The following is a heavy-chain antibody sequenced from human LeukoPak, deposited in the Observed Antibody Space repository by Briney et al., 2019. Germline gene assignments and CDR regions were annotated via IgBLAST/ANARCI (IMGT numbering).Heavy chain of an antibody. D-gene: IGHD2-21*02. CDR3: AKGVTMSRGYFDL. Sequence: PGRSLRLSCVASGFTFNDYTMHWVRQAPGKGLEWVSGLSWNSGTIAYADSVKGRFTISRDNAKNSLYLQMNSLRPEDTAFYYCAKGVTMSRGYFDLWGRGTLVTVSS. CDR1: GFTFNDYT. V-gene: IGHV3-9*01. CDR2: LSWNSGTI. J-gene: IGHJ2*01.